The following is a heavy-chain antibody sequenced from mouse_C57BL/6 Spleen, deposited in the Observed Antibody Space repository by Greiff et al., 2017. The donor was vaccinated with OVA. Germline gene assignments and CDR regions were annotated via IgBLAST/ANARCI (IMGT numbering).Heavy chain of an antibody. Sequence: QVQLQQSGPELVKPGASVKISCKASGYAFSSSWMNWVKQRPGKGLEWIGRIYPGDGDTNYNGKFKGKATLTADKSSSTAYMQLSSLTSEDSAVYFCAREHGREMDYWGQGTSVTVSS. CDR2: IYPGDGDT. J-gene: IGHJ4*01. CDR3: AREHGREMDY. D-gene: IGHD1-1*01. V-gene: IGHV1-82*01. CDR1: GYAFSSSW.